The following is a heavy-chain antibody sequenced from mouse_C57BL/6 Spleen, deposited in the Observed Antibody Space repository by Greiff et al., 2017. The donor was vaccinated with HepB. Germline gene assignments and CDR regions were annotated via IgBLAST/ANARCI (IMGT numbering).Heavy chain of an antibody. CDR3: ARDEGYGSSWGYFDV. D-gene: IGHD1-1*01. Sequence: EVQRVESGPGLVKPSQSLSLTCSVTGYSITSGYYWNWIRQFPGNKLEWMGYISYDGSNNYNPSLKNRISITRDTSKNQFFLKLNSVTTEDTATYYCARDEGYGSSWGYFDVWGTGTTVTVSS. V-gene: IGHV3-6*01. J-gene: IGHJ1*03. CDR1: GYSITSGYY. CDR2: ISYDGSN.